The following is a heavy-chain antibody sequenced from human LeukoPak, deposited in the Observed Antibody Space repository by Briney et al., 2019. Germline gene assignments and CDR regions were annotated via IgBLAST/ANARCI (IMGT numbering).Heavy chain of an antibody. D-gene: IGHD2-21*02. CDR2: LSGSGGST. CDR1: GFTVSSNY. Sequence: GGSLRLSCAASGFTVSSNYMSWVRQAPGKGLEWVSLLSGSGGSTFYADSVKGRFTISRDNSKNTLYLQMNSLRAEDTAVYYCAKDEAYCGGDCSIYWGQGTLVTVSS. J-gene: IGHJ4*02. CDR3: AKDEAYCGGDCSIY. V-gene: IGHV3-23*01.